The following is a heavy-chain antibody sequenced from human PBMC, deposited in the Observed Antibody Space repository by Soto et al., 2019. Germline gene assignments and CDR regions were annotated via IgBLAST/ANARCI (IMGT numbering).Heavy chain of an antibody. J-gene: IGHJ6*03. D-gene: IGHD2-2*01. CDR1: GFTFSSYW. CDR3: ARGIVVVPAAPATLQSQRLHMDV. Sequence: HPGGSLRLSCAASGFTFSSYWMSWVRQAPGKGLEWVANIKQDGSEKYYVDSVKGRFTISRDNAKNSLYLQMNSLRAEDTAVYYCARGIVVVPAAPATLQSQRLHMDVWGKGTKVTVSS. CDR2: IKQDGSEK. V-gene: IGHV3-7*01.